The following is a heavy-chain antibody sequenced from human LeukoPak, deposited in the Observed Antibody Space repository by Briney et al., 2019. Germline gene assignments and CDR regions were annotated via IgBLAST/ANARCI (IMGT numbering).Heavy chain of an antibody. CDR2: ISHGGCNR. Sequence: SGGSLRLSCAASGFTFTTYGMHWVRQAPGKGLEWGAVISHGGCNRYYADSVKGRFTISRDNSKNTLYLQMNSLRAEDTAVYYCAKDPYGGVNNNGDAFDIWGQGTMVTVSS. CDR1: GFTFTTYG. D-gene: IGHD1/OR15-1a*01. J-gene: IGHJ3*02. V-gene: IGHV3-30*18. CDR3: AKDPYGGVNNNGDAFDI.